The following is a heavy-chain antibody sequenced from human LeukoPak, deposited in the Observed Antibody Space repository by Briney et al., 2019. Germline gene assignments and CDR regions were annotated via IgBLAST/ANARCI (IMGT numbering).Heavy chain of an antibody. V-gene: IGHV3-15*01. CDR3: ITEPHDYGDFTFGY. CDR1: ELAFKNVW. CDR2: ISSKSDGGTT. Sequence: GGSLRLSCGASELAFKNVWMSWVRQAPGKGLEWVGRISSKSDGGTTDYAAPVKGRFTISRDDSTNTLSLQMSGLKAEDTALYFCITEPHDYGDFTFGYWGQGTLVTVSS. J-gene: IGHJ4*02. D-gene: IGHD4-17*01.